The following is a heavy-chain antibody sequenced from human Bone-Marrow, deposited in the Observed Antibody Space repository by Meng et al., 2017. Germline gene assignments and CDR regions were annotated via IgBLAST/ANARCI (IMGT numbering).Heavy chain of an antibody. CDR1: GGSITSGGYY. Sequence: QVQLQESGPGLVKPSQTLSLTCTVSGGSITSGGYYWSWIRQHPGKGLEWIGYIYYSGSTYYNPSLKSRVTMSLDTSKNQFSLKLTSVTAADTAVYYCARDRSGYSLFDYWGQGTLVTVSS. J-gene: IGHJ4*02. D-gene: IGHD5-18*01. CDR2: IYYSGST. CDR3: ARDRSGYSLFDY. V-gene: IGHV4-31*03.